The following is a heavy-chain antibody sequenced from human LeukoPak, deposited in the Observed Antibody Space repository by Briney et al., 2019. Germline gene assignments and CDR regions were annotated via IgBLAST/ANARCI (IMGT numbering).Heavy chain of an antibody. J-gene: IGHJ6*02. D-gene: IGHD3-16*01. V-gene: IGHV3-7*02. Sequence: GGSLRLSCATSGFTFSSIWMSWVRQAPGKGLEWVANIKHDGSETMDSVKGRFTISRDNDQNSLHLQMNSLRVEDTAVYYCAKNGGPHGMDVWGQGTTVTVSS. CDR2: IKHDGSE. CDR3: AKNGGPHGMDV. CDR1: GFTFSSIW.